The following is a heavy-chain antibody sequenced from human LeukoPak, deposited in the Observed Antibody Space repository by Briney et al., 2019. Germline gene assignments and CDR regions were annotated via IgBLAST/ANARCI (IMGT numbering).Heavy chain of an antibody. CDR1: GFTFSSYS. CDR2: ISSSSSYI. V-gene: IGHV3-21*01. D-gene: IGHD6-19*01. J-gene: IGHJ4*02. Sequence: GGSLRLSCAASGFTFSSYSMTWVRQAPGKGLEWVSSISSSSSYIYYADSVKGRFTISRDNAKNSLYLQMNSLRAEDTAVYYCARVGVRYSSGGTFDYWGQGTLVTVSS. CDR3: ARVGVRYSSGGTFDY.